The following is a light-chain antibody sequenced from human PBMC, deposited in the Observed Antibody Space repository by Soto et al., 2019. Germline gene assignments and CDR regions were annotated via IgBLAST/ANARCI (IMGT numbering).Light chain of an antibody. Sequence: QSALTQPRSVSGSPGQSVTISCTGTSSDVGGDNYVSWYQHHPGKAPKLMIYDVTNRPSGVPDRFSGSKSGNTASLTISGLQAEDEADYYCCSYAGRYVFGTGTKVTVL. CDR1: SSDVGGDNY. CDR2: DVT. CDR3: CSYAGRYV. J-gene: IGLJ1*01. V-gene: IGLV2-11*01.